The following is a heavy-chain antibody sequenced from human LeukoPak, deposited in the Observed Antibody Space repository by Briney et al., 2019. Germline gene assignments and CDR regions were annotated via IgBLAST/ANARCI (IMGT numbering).Heavy chain of an antibody. V-gene: IGHV4-59*08. Sequence: PSETLSLTCSVSGDSISSYYWSWVRQPPGKGLEWIGYIHFSGSTNYNPSLKSRVIISVDTSKNQFSLKLSSVTAADTAVYYCARVLRYFDWLFFDAFDIWGQGTMVTVSS. D-gene: IGHD3-9*01. J-gene: IGHJ3*02. CDR1: GDSISSYY. CDR2: IHFSGST. CDR3: ARVLRYFDWLFFDAFDI.